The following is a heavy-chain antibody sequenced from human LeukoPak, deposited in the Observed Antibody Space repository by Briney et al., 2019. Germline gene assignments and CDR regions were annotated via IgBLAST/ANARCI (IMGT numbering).Heavy chain of an antibody. Sequence: SETLSLTCAVSGGSISSSNWWSWVRQPPGKGLEWIGEIYHSGSTEYNPSLKSRVTISVDKSKNQFSLKLSSVTAADTAVYYCARDHRPYCGGDCYPPTWGQGTLVTVSS. CDR1: GGSISSSNW. D-gene: IGHD2-21*02. CDR2: IYHSGST. J-gene: IGHJ5*02. CDR3: ARDHRPYCGGDCYPPT. V-gene: IGHV4-4*02.